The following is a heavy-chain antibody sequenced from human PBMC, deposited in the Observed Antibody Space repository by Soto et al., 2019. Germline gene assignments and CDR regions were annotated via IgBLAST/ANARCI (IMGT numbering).Heavy chain of an antibody. J-gene: IGHJ4*02. Sequence: QVQLQESGPGLVEPSQTLSLTCTVSGDSISNGYYTWSWIRQPPGKDLEWIGHIYNSVNTYSNPPLKSRVTMSAATSKHQFSLKLSSVPAADTAVYYCARGPSGDKVDYWGQGTLVTVSS. V-gene: IGHV4-30-4*01. CDR2: IYNSVNT. CDR3: ARGPSGDKVDY. D-gene: IGHD3-10*01. CDR1: GDSISNGYYT.